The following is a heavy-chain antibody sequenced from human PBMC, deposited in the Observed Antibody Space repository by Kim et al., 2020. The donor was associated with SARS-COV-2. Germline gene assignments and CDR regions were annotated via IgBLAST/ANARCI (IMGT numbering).Heavy chain of an antibody. D-gene: IGHD3-16*02. CDR2: IYYSGST. Sequence: TLSLTCTVSGGSISSGGYYWSWIRQHPGKGLEWIGYIYYSGSTYYNPSLKSRVTISVDTSKNQFSLKLSSVTAADTAVYYCARATMITFGGVIDHFDYWGQGTLVTVSS. J-gene: IGHJ4*02. CDR3: ARATMITFGGVIDHFDY. V-gene: IGHV4-31*03. CDR1: GGSISSGGYY.